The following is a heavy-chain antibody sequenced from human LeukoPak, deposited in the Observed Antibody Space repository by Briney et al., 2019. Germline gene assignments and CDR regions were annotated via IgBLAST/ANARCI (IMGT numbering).Heavy chain of an antibody. V-gene: IGHV5-51*01. CDR3: ARYSDYYEMPLGFDY. CDR1: GYSFTSYW. CDR2: IYPGDSDT. Sequence: GESLKISCKGSGYSFTSYWIGWVRQMLGKGLEWMGIIYPGDSDTRYSPSFQGQVTISADKSISTAYLQWSSLKASDTAMYYCARYSDYYEMPLGFDYWGQGTLVTVSS. D-gene: IGHD3-22*01. J-gene: IGHJ4*02.